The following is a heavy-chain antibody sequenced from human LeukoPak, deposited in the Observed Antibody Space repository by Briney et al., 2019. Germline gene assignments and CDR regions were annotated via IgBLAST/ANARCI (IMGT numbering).Heavy chain of an antibody. J-gene: IGHJ4*02. Sequence: GGSLRLSCAVSGFNFSSSALSWVRQAPGKGLEWVSTISGSDDRIDFADSLKGRFTISRDKSKKTLYLQMNSLRADDTAIYYCAKGGVPLRDFDWFDPRLPQFDNWGQGTQVTVSS. CDR3: AKGGVPLRDFDWFDPRLPQFDN. CDR2: ISGSDDRI. CDR1: GFNFSSSA. D-gene: IGHD3-9*01. V-gene: IGHV3-23*01.